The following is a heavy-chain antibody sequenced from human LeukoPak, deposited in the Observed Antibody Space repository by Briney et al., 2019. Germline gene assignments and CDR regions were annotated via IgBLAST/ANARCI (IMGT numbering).Heavy chain of an antibody. CDR3: ARGYYDFWSGSFIYFDY. V-gene: IGHV4-59*12. CDR2: IYYTGST. J-gene: IGHJ4*02. CDR1: GGSISSYY. Sequence: PSETLSLTCTVSGGSISSYYWSWVRQPPGKGLEWIGYIYYTGSTNYNPSLKSRVSTSVDTSKNQFSLKLSSVTAADTAVYYCARGYYDFWSGSFIYFDYWGQGTLVTVSS. D-gene: IGHD3-3*01.